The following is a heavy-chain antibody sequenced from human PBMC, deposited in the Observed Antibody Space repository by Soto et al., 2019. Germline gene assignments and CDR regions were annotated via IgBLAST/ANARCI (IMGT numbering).Heavy chain of an antibody. Sequence: EVQLVESGGALVQPGGSLRLSCAASGFTFSSCSMNWVRQAPGKGLEWVSYISSTSTIIYYADSVKGRFTISRDNAKNSFYLKLNSLRAGDTAVYSCALPPYDDSAGGGGQGPLVTVSS. CDR1: GFTFSSCS. J-gene: IGHJ4*02. CDR3: ALPPYDDSAGG. V-gene: IGHV3-48*01. CDR2: ISSTSTII. D-gene: IGHD4-17*01.